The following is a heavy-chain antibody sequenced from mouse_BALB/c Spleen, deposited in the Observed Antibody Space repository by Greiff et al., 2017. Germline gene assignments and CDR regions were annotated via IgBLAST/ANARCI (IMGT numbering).Heavy chain of an antibody. D-gene: IGHD2-4*01. CDR1: GFTFSSYT. CDR2: ISSGGSYT. Sequence: EVMLVESGGGLVKPGGSLKLSCAASGFTFSSYTMSWVRQTPEKRLEWVATISSGGSYTYYPDSVKGRFTISRDNAKNTLYLQMSSLKSEDTAMYYCTREDYDYAWYFDVWGAGTTVTVSS. J-gene: IGHJ1*01. V-gene: IGHV5-6-4*01. CDR3: TREDYDYAWYFDV.